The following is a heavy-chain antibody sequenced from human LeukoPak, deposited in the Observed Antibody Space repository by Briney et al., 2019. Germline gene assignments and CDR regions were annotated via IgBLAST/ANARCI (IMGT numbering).Heavy chain of an antibody. CDR2: ISGSGGST. CDR3: AKGGEIFGVAVLNYYYGMDV. Sequence: GGSLRLSCAASGFTFSGYAMSWVRQAPGKGLEWVSGISGSGGSTYYSDSVKGRFTISRDNSKNTLYLQMNSLRAEDTAVYYCAKGGEIFGVAVLNYYYGMDVWGQGTTVTVSS. V-gene: IGHV3-23*01. J-gene: IGHJ6*02. CDR1: GFTFSGYA. D-gene: IGHD3-3*01.